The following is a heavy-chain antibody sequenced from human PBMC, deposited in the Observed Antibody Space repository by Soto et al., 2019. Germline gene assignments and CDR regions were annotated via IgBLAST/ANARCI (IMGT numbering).Heavy chain of an antibody. CDR3: AVFGRTTGFDY. D-gene: IGHD4-17*01. Sequence: EVQLVESGGGLVQPGGSLRLSCAASGLIFSNDWMSWVRQAPGMGLEWVANIRHDGSEKYYVDSVKGRFTISRDNTKNSLYLQVDSLRDEDTAVYYCAVFGRTTGFDYWGQGTLVTVSS. V-gene: IGHV3-7*01. J-gene: IGHJ4*02. CDR1: GLIFSNDW. CDR2: IRHDGSEK.